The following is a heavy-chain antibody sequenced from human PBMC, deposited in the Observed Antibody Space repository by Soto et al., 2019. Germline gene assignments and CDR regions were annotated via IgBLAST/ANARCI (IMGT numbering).Heavy chain of an antibody. Sequence: ASVKVSCKASGYTFTSYGISWVRQAPGQGLEWMGWISAYNGNTNYAQKLQGRVTMTTDTSTSTAYMELRSLRSDDTAVYYCERGGPYFDWLLWFDPWGQGTLVTVSS. D-gene: IGHD3-9*01. CDR1: GYTFTSYG. V-gene: IGHV1-18*01. CDR3: ERGGPYFDWLLWFDP. CDR2: ISAYNGNT. J-gene: IGHJ5*02.